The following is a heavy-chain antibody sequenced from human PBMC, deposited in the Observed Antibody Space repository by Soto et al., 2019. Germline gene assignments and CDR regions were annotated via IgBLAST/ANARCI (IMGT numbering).Heavy chain of an antibody. CDR3: AKGHGYGFDY. D-gene: IGHD5-18*01. J-gene: IGHJ4*02. Sequence: PGGSLRLSCAVAGFTFSIYAMNWVRQAPGKGLEWVSGISGSGGSTYHADSVKGRLTISRDNSKNTLYLQMNSLRGEDTAVYYCAKGHGYGFDYWGQGTLVTVSS. CDR2: ISGSGGST. V-gene: IGHV3-23*01. CDR1: GFTFSIYA.